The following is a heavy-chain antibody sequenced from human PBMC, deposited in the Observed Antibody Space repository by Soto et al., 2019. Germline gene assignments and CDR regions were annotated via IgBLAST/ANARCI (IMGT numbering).Heavy chain of an antibody. J-gene: IGHJ4*02. V-gene: IGHV4-31*03. CDR1: GASISSGLYY. D-gene: IGHD6-19*01. CDR3: ASGPDHAKAGY. CDR2: IHYSGII. Sequence: QVQLQESGPGLVKPSQTLSLTCTVSGASISSGLYYWNWIRHIPGKGLEWIGCIHYSGIICYNPSLQSRLTISVDTSDTPSSLKLTSVTAAETAVYYCASGPDHAKAGYWGQGILVTVSS.